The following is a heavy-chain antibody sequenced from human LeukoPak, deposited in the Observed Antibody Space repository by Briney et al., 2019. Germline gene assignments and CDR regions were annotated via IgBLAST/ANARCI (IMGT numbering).Heavy chain of an antibody. Sequence: GGSLRLSCAASGFTFSSYWMHWVRQAPGKGLVWVSRINSDGSSISYADSVKGRFTISRDNAKNTLYLQMNSLRAEDTAVYYCARLSTTVPYYFDYWGQGTLVTVSS. CDR1: GFTFSSYW. CDR2: INSDGSSI. CDR3: ARLSTTVPYYFDY. D-gene: IGHD4-11*01. J-gene: IGHJ4*02. V-gene: IGHV3-74*01.